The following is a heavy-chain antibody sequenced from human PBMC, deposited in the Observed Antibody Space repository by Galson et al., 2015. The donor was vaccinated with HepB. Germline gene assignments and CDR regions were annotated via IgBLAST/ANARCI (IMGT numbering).Heavy chain of an antibody. Sequence: SLRLSCAASGFTFSSYWMSWVRQAPGKGLEWVANIKQDGSEKYYVDSVKGRFTISRDNAKNSLYLQMNSLRAEDTAVYYCARLSGYCSGGSRYGFDYWGQGTLVTVSS. CDR2: IKQDGSEK. CDR1: GFTFSSYW. CDR3: ARLSGYCSGGSRYGFDY. J-gene: IGHJ4*02. V-gene: IGHV3-7*03. D-gene: IGHD2-15*01.